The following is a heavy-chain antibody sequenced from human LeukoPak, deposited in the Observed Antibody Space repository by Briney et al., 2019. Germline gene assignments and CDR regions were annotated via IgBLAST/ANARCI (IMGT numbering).Heavy chain of an antibody. Sequence: SETLSLTCTVSGGSISSGDYYWSWIRQPPGKGLEWIGYIYYSGSTYYNPSLKSRVTISVDTSKNQFSLKLSSVTAADTVVYYCARVGYSGYENLVFWFDPWGQGTLVTVSS. D-gene: IGHD5-12*01. V-gene: IGHV4-30-4*01. CDR3: ARVGYSGYENLVFWFDP. J-gene: IGHJ5*02. CDR2: IYYSGST. CDR1: GGSISSGDYY.